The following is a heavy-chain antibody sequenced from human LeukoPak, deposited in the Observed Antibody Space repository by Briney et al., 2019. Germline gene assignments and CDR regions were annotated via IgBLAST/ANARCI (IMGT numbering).Heavy chain of an antibody. Sequence: ASVKVSCKASGYTFTSYYMHWVRQAPGQGLEWMGIINPSGGSTSYAQKFQGRVTMTRDTSTSTVYMELSSLTSEDTAMYYCATENFGLGSPFDPWGQGTLVTVSS. CDR2: INPSGGST. J-gene: IGHJ5*02. CDR3: ATENFGLGSPFDP. V-gene: IGHV1-46*01. CDR1: GYTFTSYY. D-gene: IGHD3-16*01.